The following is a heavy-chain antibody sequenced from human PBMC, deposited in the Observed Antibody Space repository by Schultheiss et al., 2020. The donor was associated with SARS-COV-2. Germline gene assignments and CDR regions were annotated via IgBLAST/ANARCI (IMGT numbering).Heavy chain of an antibody. Sequence: GGSLRLSCAASGFTFTTYWMTWVRQAPGKGLEWVANIKQDGSEKYYVDSVKGRFTISRDNGKNSLYLQMNSLRAEDTAVYYCARDLGPASITGNPFDYWGQGTLVTVSS. CDR2: IKQDGSEK. J-gene: IGHJ4*02. CDR1: GFTFTTYW. D-gene: IGHD1-20*01. CDR3: ARDLGPASITGNPFDY. V-gene: IGHV3-7*01.